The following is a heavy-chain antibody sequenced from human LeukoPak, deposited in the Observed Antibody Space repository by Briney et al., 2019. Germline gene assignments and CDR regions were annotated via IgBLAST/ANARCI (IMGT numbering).Heavy chain of an antibody. CDR2: IKQDGSEK. J-gene: IGHJ4*02. V-gene: IGHV3-7*03. CDR1: GFTFSSYW. Sequence: GGSLRLSCAASGFTFSSYWMSWVRQAPGKGLEWVANIKQDGSEKYYVDSVKGRFTISRDNAKNSLYLQMNSLRAEDTAVYYCARSLVVPAAIADYWGQGTLVTVSS. D-gene: IGHD2-2*02. CDR3: ARSLVVPAAIADY.